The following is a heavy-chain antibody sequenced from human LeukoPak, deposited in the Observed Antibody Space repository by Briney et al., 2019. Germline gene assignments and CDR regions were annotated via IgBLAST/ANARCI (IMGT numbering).Heavy chain of an antibody. Sequence: GGSLRLSCAASGFTFSSYWMHWVRQAPGKGLVWVSRINSDGSSTSYADSVKGRFTISRDNAKNTLYLQMNSLRAEDTAVYYCARVALRGSSSTSCYGCWFDPWGQGTLVTVSS. CDR3: ARVALRGSSSTSCYGCWFDP. D-gene: IGHD2-2*01. J-gene: IGHJ5*02. CDR1: GFTFSSYW. CDR2: INSDGSST. V-gene: IGHV3-74*01.